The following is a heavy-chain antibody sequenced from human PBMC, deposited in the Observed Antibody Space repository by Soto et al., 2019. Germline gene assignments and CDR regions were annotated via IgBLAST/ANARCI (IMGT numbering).Heavy chain of an antibody. J-gene: IGHJ4*02. CDR3: AKGATDFYDSSGYLDC. D-gene: IGHD3-22*01. CDR2: IGNSGGSI. CDR1: GFSLGTYA. V-gene: IGHV3-23*01. Sequence: GGSLRLSCAASGFSLGTYAMGWVRQAPGKGLEWVSGIGNSGGSINYADSVKGRFTISKDNSRNTLYLQMSSLRAEDTAVYYCAKGATDFYDSSGYLDCWGQGALVTVSS.